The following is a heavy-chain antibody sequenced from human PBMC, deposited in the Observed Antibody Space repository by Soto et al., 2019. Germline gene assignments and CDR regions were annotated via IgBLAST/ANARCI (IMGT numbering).Heavy chain of an antibody. CDR2: IYYSGST. Sequence: SETLSLTCTVSGGSISSGDYYWSWIRQPPGKGLEWIGYIYYSGSTYYNPSLKSRVTISVDTSKNQFSLKLSSVTAADTAVYYCARDGYDSSGYYYPPGRGVAFDIWGQGTMVT. V-gene: IGHV4-30-4*01. D-gene: IGHD3-22*01. CDR3: ARDGYDSSGYYYPPGRGVAFDI. J-gene: IGHJ3*02. CDR1: GGSISSGDYY.